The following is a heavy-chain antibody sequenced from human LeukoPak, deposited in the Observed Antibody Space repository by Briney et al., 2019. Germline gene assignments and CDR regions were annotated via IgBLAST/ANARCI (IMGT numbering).Heavy chain of an antibody. CDR3: ARDPNRKYIGAFEF. CDR2: ITSGGDP. Sequence: AGSLRLSCAASGFTFINYAVMWVRQAPRQGLEWDSAITSGGDPRYADSVKGQFTISRDNSKNTMYLKINSLRAEDMAQYFSARDPNRKYIGAFEFWGRGKVVTVSS. J-gene: IGHJ3*01. V-gene: IGHV3-23*01. D-gene: IGHD1-1*01. CDR1: GFTFINYA.